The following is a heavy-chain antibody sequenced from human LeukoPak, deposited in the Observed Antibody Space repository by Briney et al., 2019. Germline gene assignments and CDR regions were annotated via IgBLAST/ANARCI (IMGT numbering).Heavy chain of an antibody. D-gene: IGHD3-10*01. CDR2: ISGSGGST. CDR1: GFTFSSYG. J-gene: IGHJ3*02. V-gene: IGHV3-23*01. Sequence: PGGSLRLSCAASGFTFSSYGMSWVRQAPGKGLEWVSAISGSGGSTYYADSVKGRFTISRDNSRNTLFLQMNSLRAEDTAAYYCAKSNGYGLVDIWDQGTMVTVSS. CDR3: AKSNGYGLVDI.